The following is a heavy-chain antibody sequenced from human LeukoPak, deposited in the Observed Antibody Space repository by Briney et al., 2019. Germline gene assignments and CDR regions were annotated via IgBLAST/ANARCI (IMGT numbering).Heavy chain of an antibody. V-gene: IGHV3-13*04. CDR1: GFTFSGYD. Sequence: SGGSLRLSCAASGFTFSGYDMNWVRQGTGKGLEWVSGIGTAGDTYYPGSVKGRFTISRENAKNSLYLQMNSLRAGDTAVYYCARDSSGWRAFDIWGQGTMVTVSS. D-gene: IGHD6-19*01. CDR3: ARDSSGWRAFDI. J-gene: IGHJ3*02. CDR2: IGTAGDT.